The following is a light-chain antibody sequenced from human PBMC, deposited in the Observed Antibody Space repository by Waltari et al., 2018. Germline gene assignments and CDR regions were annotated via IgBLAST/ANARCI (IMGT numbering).Light chain of an antibody. V-gene: IGLV3-1*01. CDR3: QAWDSSTGV. CDR1: KLGDNY. Sequence: SYELTQPPSVSVAPVKTASITCSGDKLGDNYACWYQQKPGHSPVLFIYQDSKRPPGIPARFSGSNSGNTATLTISGTQAMDEADYYCQAWDSSTGVFGTGTKVTVL. J-gene: IGLJ1*01. CDR2: QDS.